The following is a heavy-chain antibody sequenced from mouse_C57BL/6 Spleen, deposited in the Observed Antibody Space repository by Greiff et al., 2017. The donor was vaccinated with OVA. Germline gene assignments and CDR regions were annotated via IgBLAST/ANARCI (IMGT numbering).Heavy chain of an antibody. V-gene: IGHV1-81*01. CDR2: IYPRSGNT. CDR3: AISYGSSYEELDYAMDY. J-gene: IGHJ4*01. CDR1: GYTFTSYG. Sequence: QVQLQQSGAELARPGASVKLSCKASGYTFTSYGISWVKQRTGQGLEWIGEIYPRSGNTYYNEKFKGKATLTADKSSSTAYMELRSLTSEDSAVYCCAISYGSSYEELDYAMDYWGQGTSVTVSS. D-gene: IGHD1-1*01.